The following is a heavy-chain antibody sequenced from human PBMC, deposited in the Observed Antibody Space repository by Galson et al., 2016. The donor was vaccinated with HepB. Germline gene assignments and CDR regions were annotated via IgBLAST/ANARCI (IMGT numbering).Heavy chain of an antibody. V-gene: IGHV5-51*03. CDR1: GYSFSNYW. CDR3: ASSVIITSTLDV. J-gene: IGHJ4*02. Sequence: QSGADVKKPGESLKISCKASGYSFSNYWIGWVRQMPGKGLEWMGIIYPGDSDTRYNPSFQGQVTISADKSISTAYLQWSSLNASDTAIYYGASSVIITSTLDVWGQGTLVTVST. D-gene: IGHD3-16*01. CDR2: IYPGDSDT.